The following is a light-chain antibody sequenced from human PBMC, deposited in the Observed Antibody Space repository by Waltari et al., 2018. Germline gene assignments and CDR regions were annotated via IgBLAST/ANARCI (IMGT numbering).Light chain of an antibody. CDR3: QQSYSTPP. V-gene: IGKV1-39*01. Sequence: DMQMTQSPSSLSAFVGDRVTITCRAGQSINRYLNWYQQKPGKAPKLLIYAASRLQSGVSSRFSGSGSGTDFPITISSLQPEDFATYYRQQSYSTPPFGQGTKLEIK. CDR2: AAS. CDR1: QSINRY. J-gene: IGKJ2*01.